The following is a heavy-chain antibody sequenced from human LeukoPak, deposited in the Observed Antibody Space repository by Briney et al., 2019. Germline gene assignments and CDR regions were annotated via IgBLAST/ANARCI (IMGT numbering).Heavy chain of an antibody. J-gene: IGHJ4*02. CDR2: ISSSSSTI. Sequence: GGSLRLSCAASGFTFGSYSMNWVRQAPGKGLEWVSYISSSSSTIYYADSVKGRFTISRDNAKNSLYLQMKSLRAEDTAVYYCADPGMGYWGQGTLVTVSS. V-gene: IGHV3-48*04. D-gene: IGHD1-14*01. CDR3: ADPGMGY. CDR1: GFTFGSYS.